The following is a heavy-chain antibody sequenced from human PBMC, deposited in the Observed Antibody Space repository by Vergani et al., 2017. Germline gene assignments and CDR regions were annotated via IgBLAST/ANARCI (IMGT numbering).Heavy chain of an antibody. CDR3: ARDRSTDGYNSAVDY. D-gene: IGHD5-24*01. Sequence: QVQLQESGPGLVKPSQTLSLTCTVSGGSISSGDYYWSWIRQPPGKGLEWIGYIYYSGSTYYNPSLKSRVTISVDTSKNQFSLKLSSVTAADTTVYYCARDRSTDGYNSAVDYWGQGTLVTVSS. CDR2: IYYSGST. V-gene: IGHV4-30-4*08. J-gene: IGHJ4*02. CDR1: GGSISSGDYY.